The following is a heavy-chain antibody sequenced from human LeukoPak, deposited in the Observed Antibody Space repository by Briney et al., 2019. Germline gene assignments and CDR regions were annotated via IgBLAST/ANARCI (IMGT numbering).Heavy chain of an antibody. D-gene: IGHD2-2*01. CDR3: ARRLTQYDCFDP. J-gene: IGHJ5*02. CDR1: GDSVSSNSVT. CDR2: TYYRSTWYN. Sequence: SQTLSLTCAISGDSVSSNSVTWNWIRQSPSRGLERLGRTYYRSTWYNDYAVSVRGRITVNPDTSKNQFSLYLNSVTPEDTAVYYCARRLTQYDCFDPWGQGILVTVSS. V-gene: IGHV6-1*01.